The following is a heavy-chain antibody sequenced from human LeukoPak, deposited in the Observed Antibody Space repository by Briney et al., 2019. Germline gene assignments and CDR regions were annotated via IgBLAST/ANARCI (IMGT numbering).Heavy chain of an antibody. D-gene: IGHD5-18*01. J-gene: IGHJ4*02. Sequence: GGSLRLSCAASGFTFSSYGMHWVRQAPGKGLEWVAFIRYDGSNKYYADSVKGRFTISRDNSKNTLYLQMNSLRGEDTATYYCAKDKGYRYGALDYWGQGTLVTVSS. V-gene: IGHV3-30*02. CDR1: GFTFSSYG. CDR2: IRYDGSNK. CDR3: AKDKGYRYGALDY.